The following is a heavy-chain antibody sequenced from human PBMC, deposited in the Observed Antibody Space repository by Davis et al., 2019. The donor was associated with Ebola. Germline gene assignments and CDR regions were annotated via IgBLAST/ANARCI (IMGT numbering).Heavy chain of an antibody. V-gene: IGHV4-59*01. J-gene: IGHJ5*02. CDR2: IYYSGST. CDR1: GGSISSYY. CDR3: ARGKLTFDP. D-gene: IGHD4-23*01. Sequence: GSLRLSCTVSGGSISSYYWSWIRQPPGKGLEWIGYIYYSGSTNYNPSLKSRVTISVDTSKNQFSLKLSSVTVADTAVYYCARGKLTFDPWGQGTLVTVSS.